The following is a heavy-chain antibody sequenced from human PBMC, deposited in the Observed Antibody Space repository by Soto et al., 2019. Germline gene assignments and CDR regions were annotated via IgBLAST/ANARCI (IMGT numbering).Heavy chain of an antibody. V-gene: IGHV4-59*01. Sequence: SETLSLTCTVSGGSISTYYWNWIRQSPGKGLEWIGYIYRTGGTHYNPSLNSRVAISLDTSRNKFSLKLNSVTAADTAAYFCARQIGDDPFDVWRQGTMVTVSS. J-gene: IGHJ3*01. CDR2: IYRTGGT. CDR1: GGSISTYY. D-gene: IGHD3-3*01. CDR3: ARQIGDDPFDV.